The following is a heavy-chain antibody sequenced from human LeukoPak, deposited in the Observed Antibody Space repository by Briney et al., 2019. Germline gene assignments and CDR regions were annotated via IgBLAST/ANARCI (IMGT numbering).Heavy chain of an antibody. CDR2: INPSGGST. D-gene: IGHD2-21*02. V-gene: IGHV1-46*01. CDR3: ARGGGWAYCGGDCYDYYFDY. CDR1: GYTFTSYY. Sequence: ASVKVSCKASGYTFTSYYMHWVRQAPGQGLEWMGIINPSGGSTSYAQKLQGRVTMTTDTSTSTAYMELRSLRSDDTAVYYCARGGGWAYCGGDCYDYYFDYWGQGTLVTVSS. J-gene: IGHJ4*02.